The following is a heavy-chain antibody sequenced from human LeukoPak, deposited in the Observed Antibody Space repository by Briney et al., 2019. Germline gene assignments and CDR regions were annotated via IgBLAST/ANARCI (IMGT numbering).Heavy chain of an antibody. J-gene: IGHJ4*02. CDR3: AMWDCFYSSSWYYFDY. V-gene: IGHV1-8*01. Sequence: VASVKVSCKASGYTFTSYDINWVRQATGQGLEWMGWMNPNSGNTGYAQKFQGRVTMTRNTSISTAYMELSSLRSEDTAVYYCAMWDCFYSSSWYYFDYWGQGTLVTVSS. CDR1: GYTFTSYD. CDR2: MNPNSGNT. D-gene: IGHD6-13*01.